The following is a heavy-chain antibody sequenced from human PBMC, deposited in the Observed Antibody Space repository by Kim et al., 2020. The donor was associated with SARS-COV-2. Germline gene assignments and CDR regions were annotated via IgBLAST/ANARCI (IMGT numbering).Heavy chain of an antibody. D-gene: IGHD3-10*01. CDR1: GGSISSYY. CDR2: IYYSGST. CDR3: ARDSFYGSGRGNAFDI. J-gene: IGHJ3*02. Sequence: SETLSLTCTVSGGSISSYYWSWIRQPPGKGLEWIGYIYYSGSTNYNPSLKSRVTISVDTSKNQFSLKLSSVTAADTAVYYCARDSFYGSGRGNAFDIWGQGTMVTVSS. V-gene: IGHV4-59*01.